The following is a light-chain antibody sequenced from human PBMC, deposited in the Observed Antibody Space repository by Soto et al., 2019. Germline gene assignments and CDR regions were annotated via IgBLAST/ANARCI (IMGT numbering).Light chain of an antibody. Sequence: EIVLTQSPGTLSLSPGERATLSCRASQSVSSNYLGWYQQKPGQAPRLLIYGASSRATGIPDRFSGSGSGTDFTHTISRLEPEDFAVYYCQQYGSSPRTFGQGTKLVIK. CDR3: QQYGSSPRT. CDR2: GAS. J-gene: IGKJ2*01. V-gene: IGKV3-20*01. CDR1: QSVSSNY.